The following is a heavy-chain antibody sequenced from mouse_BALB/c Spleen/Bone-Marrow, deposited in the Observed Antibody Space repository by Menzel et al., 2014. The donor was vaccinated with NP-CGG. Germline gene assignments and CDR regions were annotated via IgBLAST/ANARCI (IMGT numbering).Heavy chain of an antibody. CDR2: ISSGSSSI. CDR3: GRGDY. CDR1: GFTFSRFG. Sequence: VQLKESGGCLVQPGGSRKLSCAASGFTFSRFGMHWVRQAPEKGLEWVAFISSGSSSIYYTDTVKGRFTISRDNPKNTLFLQMTSLRSEDTAMYYCGRGDYWGQGTTLTVSS. J-gene: IGHJ2*01. V-gene: IGHV5-17*02.